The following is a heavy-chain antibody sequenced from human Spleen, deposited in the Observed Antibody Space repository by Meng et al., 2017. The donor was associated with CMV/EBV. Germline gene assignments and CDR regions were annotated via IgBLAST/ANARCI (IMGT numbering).Heavy chain of an antibody. V-gene: IGHV1-69*02. J-gene: IGHJ5*02. Sequence: SCKASGGTFSSYTISWVRQAPGQGLEWMGRIIPILGIANYAQKFQGRVTITADKSTSTAYMELSSLRSEDTAVYYCARISSSGGSWFDPWGQGTLVTVSS. CDR2: IIPILGIA. CDR3: ARISSSGGSWFDP. D-gene: IGHD6-6*01. CDR1: GGTFSSYT.